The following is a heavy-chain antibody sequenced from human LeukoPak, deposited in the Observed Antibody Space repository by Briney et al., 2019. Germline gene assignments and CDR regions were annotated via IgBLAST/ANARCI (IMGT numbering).Heavy chain of an antibody. J-gene: IGHJ4*02. CDR1: GFTFSSYA. V-gene: IGHV3-64*01. D-gene: IGHD5-24*01. CDR2: ISSNGGST. CDR3: ARVKRGEMATIYFDY. Sequence: TGGSLRLSCAASGFTFSSYAMHWVRQAPGKGLEYVLAISSNGGSTYYANSVKGRFTISRDNSKNTLYLQMGSLRAEDMAVYYCARVKRGEMATIYFDYWGQGTLVTVSS.